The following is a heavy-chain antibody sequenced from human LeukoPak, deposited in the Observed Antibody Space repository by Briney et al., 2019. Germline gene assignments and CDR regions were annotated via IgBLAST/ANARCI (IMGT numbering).Heavy chain of an antibody. CDR1: GGSISSGSYY. CDR3: ARHLPEYSRGGYYFDY. V-gene: IGHV4-39*01. CDR2: IYYSGST. Sequence: PSETLSLTCTVSGGSISSGSYYWGWIRQPPGKGLEWIGSIYYSGSTYYNPSLKSRVTISVDTSKNQFSLKLSSVTAADTAVYYCARHLPEYSRGGYYFDYWGQGTLVTVSS. J-gene: IGHJ4*02. D-gene: IGHD6-25*01.